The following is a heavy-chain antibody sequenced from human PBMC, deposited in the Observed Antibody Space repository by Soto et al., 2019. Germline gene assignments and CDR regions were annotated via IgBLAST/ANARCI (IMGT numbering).Heavy chain of an antibody. Sequence: AGGSLRLSCAASGFTFDDYGMSWVRQAPGKGLEWVSGINWNGGSTGYADSVKGRFTISRDNAKNSLYLQMNSLRAEDTALYYCASELYYYDSSGYFDYWGQGTLVTVSA. CDR3: ASELYYYDSSGYFDY. CDR2: INWNGGST. V-gene: IGHV3-20*04. CDR1: GFTFDDYG. J-gene: IGHJ4*02. D-gene: IGHD3-22*01.